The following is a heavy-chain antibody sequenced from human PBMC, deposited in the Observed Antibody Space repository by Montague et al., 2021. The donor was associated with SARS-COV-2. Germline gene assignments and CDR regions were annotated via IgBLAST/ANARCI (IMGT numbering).Heavy chain of an antibody. CDR2: IGTAGDT. V-gene: IGHV3-13*04. CDR3: ARGDSSGYYYLLDY. Sequence: MHWVRQATGNGLEWVSAIGTAGDTYYPGSVKGRFTISRENAKNSLYLQMNSLRAGDTAVYYCARGDSSGYYYLLDYWGQGTLVTVSS. D-gene: IGHD3-22*01. J-gene: IGHJ4*02.